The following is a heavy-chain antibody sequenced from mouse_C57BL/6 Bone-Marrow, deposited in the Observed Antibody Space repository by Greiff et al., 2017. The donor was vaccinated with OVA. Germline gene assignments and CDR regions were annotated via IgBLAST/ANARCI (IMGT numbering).Heavy chain of an antibody. CDR1: GYTFTSYW. V-gene: IGHV1-50*01. CDR2: IDPSDSYT. J-gene: IGHJ4*01. Sequence: QVQLQQPGAELVKPGASVKLSCKASGYTFTSYWMQWVKQRPGQGLEWIGEIDPSDSYTNYNQKFKGKATLTVDPSSSTAYMQLSSLTSEDSAVYYCARDSSGYIYYAMDYWGQGTSVTVSS. D-gene: IGHD3-2*02. CDR3: ARDSSGYIYYAMDY.